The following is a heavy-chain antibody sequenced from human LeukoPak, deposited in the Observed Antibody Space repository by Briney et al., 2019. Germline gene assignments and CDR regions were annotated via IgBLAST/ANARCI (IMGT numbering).Heavy chain of an antibody. CDR2: IRYDGSNK. Sequence: PGGSLRLSCAASAFTFSSYGMNWVRQAPGKGLEWVAFIRYDGSNKYYADSVKGRFTISRDNSKNTLYLQMNSLRAEDTAVYYCARATEQWPAPDAFDIWGQGTMVTVSS. V-gene: IGHV3-30*02. D-gene: IGHD6-19*01. CDR1: AFTFSSYG. CDR3: ARATEQWPAPDAFDI. J-gene: IGHJ3*02.